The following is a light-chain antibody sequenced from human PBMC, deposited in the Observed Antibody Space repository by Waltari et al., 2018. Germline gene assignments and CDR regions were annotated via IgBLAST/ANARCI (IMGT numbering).Light chain of an antibody. V-gene: IGKV3-20*01. CDR3: QHYVRLPVT. J-gene: IGKJ1*01. CDR1: HSLGRA. Sequence: EIVLTQSPGTLSLSPGERATLYCWASHSLGRALAWYQENRGQAPRLLIYGASTSASGIADRISGSGSETDFSLNCNRLKPKDFAVYYCQHYVRLPVTSGQGTKVEIK. CDR2: GAS.